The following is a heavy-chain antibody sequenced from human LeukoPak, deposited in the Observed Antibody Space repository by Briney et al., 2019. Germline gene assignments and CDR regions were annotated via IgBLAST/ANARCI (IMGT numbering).Heavy chain of an antibody. CDR2: INPNSGGT. D-gene: IGHD6-13*01. Sequence: ASVNVSCKASGYTFTGYYMHWVRQAPGQGLEWMGWINPNSGGTNYAQKFQGRVTMTRDTSISTAYMELSSLRSDDTAVYYCASHLLSLQQLVMGDAFDIWGQGTVVIVSS. J-gene: IGHJ3*02. V-gene: IGHV1-2*02. CDR1: GYTFTGYY. CDR3: ASHLLSLQQLVMGDAFDI.